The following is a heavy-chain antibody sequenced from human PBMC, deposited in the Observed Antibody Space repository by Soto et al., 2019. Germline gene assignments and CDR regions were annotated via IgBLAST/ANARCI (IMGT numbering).Heavy chain of an antibody. J-gene: IGHJ6*02. Sequence: QVQLVESGGGVVQPGRSLRLSCAASGFTFSSYGMNWVRQAPDKGLEWVAVISYDGSNKYYADSVKGRFTISRDNSKNTLYLQMNSLRAEDTALYYCAKDRGTYSMDVWGQGTTVTVSS. CDR3: AKDRGTYSMDV. CDR1: GFTFSSYG. V-gene: IGHV3-30*18. CDR2: ISYDGSNK.